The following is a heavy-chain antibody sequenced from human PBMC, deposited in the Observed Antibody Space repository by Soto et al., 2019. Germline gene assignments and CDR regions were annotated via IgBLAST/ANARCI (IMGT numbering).Heavy chain of an antibody. V-gene: IGHV3-53*01. J-gene: IGHJ4*02. Sequence: EVQLVESGGGLIQPGGSLRLSCAVSGFTVSNNYMSWVRQAPGKGLEGVSVIYSGGYTAYGDSVKGRFTISRDNSKKTLYLKTTGRGAAARGCFSGASGRGGGGYWGQGTLVTVSS. CDR3: ASGRGGGGY. CDR1: GFTVSNNY. D-gene: IGHD3-16*01. CDR2: IYSGGYT.